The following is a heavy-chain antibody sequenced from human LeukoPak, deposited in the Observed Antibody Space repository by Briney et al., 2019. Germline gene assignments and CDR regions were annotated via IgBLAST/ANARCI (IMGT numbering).Heavy chain of an antibody. CDR3: ARESYYGMDV. Sequence: SETLSLTCTVSGGSISSYYWSWIRQPPGKGLEWIGYICYSGSTNYNPSLKSRVTISVDTSKNQFSLKLSSVTAADTAVYYCARESYYGMDVWGQGTSVTVSS. CDR2: ICYSGST. CDR1: GGSISSYY. V-gene: IGHV4-59*01. J-gene: IGHJ6*02.